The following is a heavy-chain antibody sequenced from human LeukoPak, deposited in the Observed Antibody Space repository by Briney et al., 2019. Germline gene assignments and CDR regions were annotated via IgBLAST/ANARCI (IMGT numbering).Heavy chain of an antibody. V-gene: IGHV4-39*01. J-gene: IGHJ5*02. Sequence: PSETLSLTCTVSGGSISSSRYYWGWIRQPPGKRLEWIGNIYYSGSTYYNPSLKSRVTISLDTSKNQFSLKLSSVTAADTAVYYCARRDIAARLNWFDPWGQGTLVTVSS. D-gene: IGHD6-6*01. CDR1: GGSISSSRYY. CDR3: ARRDIAARLNWFDP. CDR2: IYYSGST.